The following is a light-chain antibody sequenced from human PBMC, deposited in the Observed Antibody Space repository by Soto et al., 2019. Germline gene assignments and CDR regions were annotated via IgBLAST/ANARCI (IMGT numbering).Light chain of an antibody. CDR1: QGISNF. CDR2: AAS. V-gene: IGKV1-27*01. CDR3: QKYSSVIT. J-gene: IGKJ5*01. Sequence: DIQMTQSPSSLSASVGDRVTIICRAGQGISNFLAWYQQKPGKVPKLLILAASTLQSGVPSRFSGSGSGTDFTLTITSLQPEDVATYYCQKYSSVITFGQGTRLEIK.